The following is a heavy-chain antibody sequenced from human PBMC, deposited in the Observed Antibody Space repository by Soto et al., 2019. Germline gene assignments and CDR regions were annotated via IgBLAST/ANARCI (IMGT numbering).Heavy chain of an antibody. D-gene: IGHD5-12*01. CDR3: AHIDPEIVTVGGHGGFDY. CDR2: IYWDDDK. CDR1: GFSLTSGVG. Sequence: QITLKESGPPLVRPPQTLTLTCTVSGFSLTSGVGVGWIRQPPGKALEWLARIYWDDDKRYSPSLKNRLTITNDTSKNQVVLTMTNVGPVDTATYFCAHIDPEIVTVGGHGGFDYWGQGTLVTVSS. V-gene: IGHV2-5*02. J-gene: IGHJ4*02.